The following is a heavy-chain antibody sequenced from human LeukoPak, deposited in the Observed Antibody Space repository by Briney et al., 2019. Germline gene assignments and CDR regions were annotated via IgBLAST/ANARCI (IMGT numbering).Heavy chain of an antibody. CDR3: ARSHPWYYYYYMDV. Sequence: SSETLSLTCTVAGGSISGYYWSWIRQPPGKGLEWIGYIYYSGSTNYNPSLKSRVTISVDTSKNQFSLKLSSVTAADTAVYYCARSHPWYYYYYMDVWGKGTTVTASS. CDR1: GGSISGYY. V-gene: IGHV4-59*01. J-gene: IGHJ6*03. CDR2: IYYSGST.